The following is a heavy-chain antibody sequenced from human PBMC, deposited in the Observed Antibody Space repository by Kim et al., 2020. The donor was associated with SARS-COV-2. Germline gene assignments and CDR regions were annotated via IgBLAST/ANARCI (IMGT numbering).Heavy chain of an antibody. V-gene: IGHV3-9*01. CDR3: AKGGGMYSSGWYY. D-gene: IGHD6-19*01. J-gene: IGHJ4*02. CDR2: ISWNSGSI. Sequence: GGSLRLSCAASGFTFDDYAMHWVRQAPGKGLEWVSGISWNSGSIGYADSVKGRFTISRDNAKNSLYLQMNSLRAEDTALYYCAKGGGMYSSGWYYWGQGT. CDR1: GFTFDDYA.